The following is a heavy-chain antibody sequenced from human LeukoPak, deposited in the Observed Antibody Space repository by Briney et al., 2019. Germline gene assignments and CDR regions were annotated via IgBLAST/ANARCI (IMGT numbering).Heavy chain of an antibody. J-gene: IGHJ4*02. CDR3: ARGYGGHSWHDY. Sequence: GGSLRLSCAASGFIFSSHGMNWVRQAPGKGLEGVSGISPSGDITYYADSVKGRFTISRDNAKNSLYLQMNSLRAEDTAVYYCARGYGGHSWHDYWGQGTLVTVSS. CDR1: GFIFSSHG. V-gene: IGHV3-23*01. CDR2: ISPSGDIT. D-gene: IGHD3-16*01.